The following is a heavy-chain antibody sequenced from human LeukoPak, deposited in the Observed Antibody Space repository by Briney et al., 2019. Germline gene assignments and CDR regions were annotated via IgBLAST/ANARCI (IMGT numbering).Heavy chain of an antibody. D-gene: IGHD4-11*01. CDR1: ADSISIYY. Sequence: SETLSLTCSVSADSISIYYWTWIRQPPGKGLEWIGYIDHTGTTSYNPSLNSRVTISRVTSKNHFSLDLTSVTAADTAVYFCARGRVSSSTYYSTYYYYFYMDVWGKGTTVIVSS. CDR3: ARGRVSSSTYYSTYYYYFYMDV. CDR2: IDHTGTT. V-gene: IGHV4-59*01. J-gene: IGHJ6*03.